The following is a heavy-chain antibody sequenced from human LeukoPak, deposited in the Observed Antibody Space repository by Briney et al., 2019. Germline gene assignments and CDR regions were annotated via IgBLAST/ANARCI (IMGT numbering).Heavy chain of an antibody. D-gene: IGHD6-6*01. J-gene: IGHJ4*02. CDR3: VWSSSWDKRFYLDY. V-gene: IGHV3-15*05. CDR1: GFTFSNAW. CDR2: IKSKTDGGTT. Sequence: GGSLRLSCAASGFTFSNAWMSWVRQAPGKGLEWVGRIKSKTDGGTTDYAAPVKGRFTISRDDSKNTLYLQMSSLKTDDTAVYYCVWSSSWDKRFYLDYWGQGTLVTVSS.